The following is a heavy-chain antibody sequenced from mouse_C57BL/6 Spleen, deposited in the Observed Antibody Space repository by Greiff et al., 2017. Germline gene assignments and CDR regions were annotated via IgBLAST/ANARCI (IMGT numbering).Heavy chain of an antibody. CDR1: GYTFTSYW. D-gene: IGHD2-5*01. V-gene: IGHV1-69*01. J-gene: IGHJ3*01. CDR3: ARGGYSNGAWFAY. Sequence: VQLQQPGAELVMPGASVKLSCKASGYTFTSYWMHWVKQRPGQGLEWIGEIDPSDSYTNYNQKFKGKSTLTVDKSSSTAYMQLSSLTSEDSAVYYCARGGYSNGAWFAYWGQGTLVTVSA. CDR2: IDPSDSYT.